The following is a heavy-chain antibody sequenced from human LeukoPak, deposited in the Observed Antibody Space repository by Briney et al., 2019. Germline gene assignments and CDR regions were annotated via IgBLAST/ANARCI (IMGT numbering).Heavy chain of an antibody. CDR3: ATDLAAAGSFDY. V-gene: IGHV1-24*01. CDR1: GYTLTELS. CDR2: FDPEDGET. J-gene: IGHJ4*02. D-gene: IGHD6-13*01. Sequence: GASVKVSCKVSGYTLTELSMHWVRQAPGKGPEWMGGFDPEDGETIYAQKFQGRVTMTEDTSTDTAYMELSSLRSEDTAVYYCATDLAAAGSFDYWGQGTLVTVSS.